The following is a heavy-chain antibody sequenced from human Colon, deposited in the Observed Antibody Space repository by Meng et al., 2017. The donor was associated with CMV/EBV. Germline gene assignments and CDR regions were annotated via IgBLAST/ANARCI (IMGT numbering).Heavy chain of an antibody. Sequence: ASGFSISDYYVSWIRQAPGKGLEWISYIGGAAGVTYYADSLKGRFTISRDNARQSLYLQMASLRVEDTAIYYCARGRRDIGFDSWGQGALVTVSS. CDR2: IGGAAGVT. CDR3: ARGRRDIGFDS. D-gene: IGHD2-15*01. V-gene: IGHV3-11*01. J-gene: IGHJ4*02. CDR1: GFSISDYY.